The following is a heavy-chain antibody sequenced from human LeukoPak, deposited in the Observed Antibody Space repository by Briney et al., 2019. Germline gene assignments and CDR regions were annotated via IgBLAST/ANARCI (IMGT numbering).Heavy chain of an antibody. CDR3: AMLSTGYYYGMDV. J-gene: IGHJ6*02. CDR1: GGTFSSYT. D-gene: IGHD2-2*01. V-gene: IGHV1-69*02. Sequence: GASVKVSCKASGGTFSSYTISRVRQAPGQGLEWMGRIIPILGIANYAQKFQGRVTITADKSTSTAYMELSSLRSEDTAVYYCAMLSTGYYYGMDVWGQGTTVTVSS. CDR2: IIPILGIA.